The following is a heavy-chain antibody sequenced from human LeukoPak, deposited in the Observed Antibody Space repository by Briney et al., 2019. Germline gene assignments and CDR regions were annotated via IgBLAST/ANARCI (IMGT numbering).Heavy chain of an antibody. Sequence: GGSLRLSCAASGFTFSSYGMHWVRQAPGKGLEWVAFIRYDGSNKYYADSVEGRFTISRDNSKNTLYLQMNSLRAEDTAVYYCANTDYDFWSGSLRDWGQGTLVTVSS. CDR1: GFTFSSYG. V-gene: IGHV3-30*02. CDR2: IRYDGSNK. D-gene: IGHD3-3*01. J-gene: IGHJ4*02. CDR3: ANTDYDFWSGSLRD.